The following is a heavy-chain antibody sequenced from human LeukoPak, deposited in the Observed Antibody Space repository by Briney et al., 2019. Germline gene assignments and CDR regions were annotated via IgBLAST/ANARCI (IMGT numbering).Heavy chain of an antibody. J-gene: IGHJ4*02. CDR2: ITYRGGNT. Sequence: GGCLRLSCAASGFSLSSSATSWVRQAPGKGLEWVSTITYRGGNTYYADSVKGRFTISRDNSKNTLYLQMKTLRAEDTAVYYCAKDPSDLGGSGSYNYFDCWGQGTLVTVSS. CDR1: GFSLSSSA. D-gene: IGHD3-10*01. V-gene: IGHV3-23*01. CDR3: AKDPSDLGGSGSYNYFDC.